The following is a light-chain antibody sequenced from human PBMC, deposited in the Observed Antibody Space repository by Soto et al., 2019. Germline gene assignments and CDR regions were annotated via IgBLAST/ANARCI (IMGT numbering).Light chain of an antibody. CDR2: DAS. CDR1: QSVSSN. CDR3: QQYSSWPPWT. J-gene: IGKJ4*01. V-gene: IGKV3D-15*01. Sequence: EILLTQSPATLSVSPGERATLSCRASQSVSSNLAWYQQKPGQAPRLLIYDASNRATGIPARFSGSGSGTDFTLTISSLESEDFAVYYCQQYSSWPPWTFGRGTKVEI.